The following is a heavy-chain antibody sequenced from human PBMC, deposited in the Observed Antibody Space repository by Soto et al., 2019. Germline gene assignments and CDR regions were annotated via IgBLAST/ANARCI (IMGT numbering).Heavy chain of an antibody. V-gene: IGHV1-3*01. CDR3: AREGRRLARGYSGYAHKADAFDI. D-gene: IGHD5-12*01. CDR1: GYTFTSYA. J-gene: IGHJ3*02. Sequence: QVQLVQSGAEVKKPGASVKVSCKASGYTFTSYAMHWVRQAPGQRHEWMGWINAGNGNTKYSQKFQGRVTITRDTSASTAYMELSGHRSEDTDVYYCAREGRRLARGYSGYAHKADAFDIWGQGTMVTVSS. CDR2: INAGNGNT.